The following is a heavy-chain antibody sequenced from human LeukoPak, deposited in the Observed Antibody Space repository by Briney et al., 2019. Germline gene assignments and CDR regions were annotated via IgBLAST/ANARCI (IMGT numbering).Heavy chain of an antibody. Sequence: GGSLRLSCAASGFTFSSYAMSWVRQAPGKGLEWVSAISGSSSSTYYADSVKGRFTISRDNSKNTLYLQMNSLRAEDTAVYYCAKDLGDIVAATYYYYGLDVWGQGTTVTVSS. D-gene: IGHD5-12*01. CDR3: AKDLGDIVAATYYYYGLDV. J-gene: IGHJ6*02. CDR1: GFTFSSYA. CDR2: ISGSSSST. V-gene: IGHV3-23*01.